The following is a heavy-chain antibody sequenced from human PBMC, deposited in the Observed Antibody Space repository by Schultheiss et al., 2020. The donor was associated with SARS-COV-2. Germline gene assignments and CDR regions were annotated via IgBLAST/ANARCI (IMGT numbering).Heavy chain of an antibody. CDR2: ISYDGSNK. CDR1: GFTFSSYW. CDR3: ARDQGDYYYGMDV. D-gene: IGHD3-16*01. J-gene: IGHJ6*02. V-gene: IGHV3-30*03. Sequence: GGSLRLSCAASGFTFSSYWMHWVRQATGKGLEWVAVISYDGSNKYYADSVKGRFTISRDNSKNTLYLQMNSLRAEDTAVYYCARDQGDYYYGMDVWGQGTTVTVSS.